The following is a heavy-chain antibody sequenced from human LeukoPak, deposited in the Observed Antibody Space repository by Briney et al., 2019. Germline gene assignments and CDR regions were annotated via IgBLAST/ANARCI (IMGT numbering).Heavy chain of an antibody. D-gene: IGHD6-13*01. J-gene: IGHJ5*02. CDR1: GYTFTGYY. CDR2: INPNSGGT. Sequence: GASVKVSCKASGYTFTGYYMHWVRQAPGQGLEWMGWINPNSGGTHYAQKFQGRVTMTRDTSISTAYMELSRLRSDDTAVYYCARDRVAAATRANRGQQAYNWFDPWGQGTLVTVSS. CDR3: ARDRVAAATRANRGQQAYNWFDP. V-gene: IGHV1-2*02.